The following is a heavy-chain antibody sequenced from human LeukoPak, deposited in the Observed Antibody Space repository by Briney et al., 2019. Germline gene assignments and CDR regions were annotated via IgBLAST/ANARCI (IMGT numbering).Heavy chain of an antibody. CDR1: GFTFSSYG. CDR2: ISYDGSNK. V-gene: IGHV3-30*18. Sequence: GRSLRRSCAASGFTFSSYGMHWVRQAPGKGLEWVAVISYDGSNKYYADSVKGRFTISRDNSKNMLYLQMNSLRAEDTAVYYCAKEWVRTCFFEDWGQGTLVTVSS. CDR3: AKEWVRTCFFED. J-gene: IGHJ4*02. D-gene: IGHD1-26*01.